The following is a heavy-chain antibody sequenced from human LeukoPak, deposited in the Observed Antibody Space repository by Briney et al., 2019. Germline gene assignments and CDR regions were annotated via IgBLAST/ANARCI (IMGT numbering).Heavy chain of an antibody. CDR2: ISYDGSNK. CDR1: GSTFSSYG. CDR3: AKEYSGSYSAILLVAFDI. D-gene: IGHD1-26*01. V-gene: IGHV3-30*18. Sequence: PGGSLRLSCAASGSTFSSYGMHWVRQAPGKGLEWVAVISYDGSNKYYADSVKGRFTISRDNSENTLYLQMNCLRAEDTAVYYCAKEYSGSYSAILLVAFDIWGQGTMVTVSS. J-gene: IGHJ3*02.